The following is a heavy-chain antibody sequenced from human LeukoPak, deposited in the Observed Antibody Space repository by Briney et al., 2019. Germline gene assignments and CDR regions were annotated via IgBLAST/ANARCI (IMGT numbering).Heavy chain of an antibody. Sequence: PGGSLRLSCVASGFAFSKYAMHWVRQAPGKGLEWLTFIRHDGSFKEYADSVKGRFTISRDNSKNALYLQMNSLRAEDTAVYYCANRYCSSTACSGYYFDYWGQGTLVTVSS. CDR3: ANRYCSSTACSGYYFDY. D-gene: IGHD2-2*01. J-gene: IGHJ4*02. CDR1: GFAFSKYA. V-gene: IGHV3-30*02. CDR2: IRHDGSFK.